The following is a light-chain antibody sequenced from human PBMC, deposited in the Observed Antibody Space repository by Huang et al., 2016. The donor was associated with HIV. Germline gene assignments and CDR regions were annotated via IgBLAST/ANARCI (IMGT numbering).Light chain of an antibody. CDR2: QAS. CDR1: QSITDS. CDR3: QQYSSYSPLT. V-gene: IGKV1-5*03. J-gene: IGKJ4*01. Sequence: DIQMTQSPSTLSASVGDRVTITCRASQSITDSLAWYQQKPGAAPKVLIYQASTLQTGVPSRFSGSVFGTEFTLSISSLQPDDFATYYCQQYSSYSPLTFGGGTKVENK.